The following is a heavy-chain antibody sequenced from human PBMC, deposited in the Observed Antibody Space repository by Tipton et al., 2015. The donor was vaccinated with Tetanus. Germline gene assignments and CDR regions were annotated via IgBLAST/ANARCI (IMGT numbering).Heavy chain of an antibody. CDR3: ARRQLPPYYGMDV. CDR1: GGSISSYY. CDR2: IYYSGST. D-gene: IGHD5-18*01. Sequence: LRLSCTVSGGSISSYYWSWIRQPPGKGLEWIGYIYYSGSTNYNPSLKSRVTISVDTSKNQFSLKLSSVTAADTAVYYCARRQLPPYYGMDVWGQGTTVTVSS. V-gene: IGHV4-59*01. J-gene: IGHJ6*02.